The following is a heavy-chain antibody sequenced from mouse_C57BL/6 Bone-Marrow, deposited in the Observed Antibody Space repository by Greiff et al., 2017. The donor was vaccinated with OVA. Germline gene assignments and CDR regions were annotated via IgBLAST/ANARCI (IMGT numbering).Heavy chain of an antibody. J-gene: IGHJ3*01. D-gene: IGHD3-2*02. CDR1: GTPFPAYK. Sequence: QVQLQQSGAELVRPGASVTLSGKASGTPFPAYKIHWVKKTPVQGLEWMGAIDPETGGTAYNQKFKGKAILTADKSSSTAYMELRSLTSEDSAVYYCTRQLRLRGWFAYWGQGTLVTVSA. V-gene: IGHV1-15*01. CDR2: IDPETGGT. CDR3: TRQLRLRGWFAY.